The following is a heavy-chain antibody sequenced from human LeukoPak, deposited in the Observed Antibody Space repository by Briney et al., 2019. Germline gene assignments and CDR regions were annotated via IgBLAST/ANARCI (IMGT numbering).Heavy chain of an antibody. V-gene: IGHV3-48*01. CDR3: AREEGLLWCGELSRVSAFDI. D-gene: IGHD3-10*01. CDR2: ISSSISTI. Sequence: VRTLRLSCAPSRFTLTSYSMNGVRPAPAQGLEWVSYISSSISTIYYTDSLTSGFTLYRYNAKNSLSLQMYSLRAQDTAVYYCAREEGLLWCGELSRVSAFDIWGQGTMVTVSS. J-gene: IGHJ3*02. CDR1: RFTLTSYS.